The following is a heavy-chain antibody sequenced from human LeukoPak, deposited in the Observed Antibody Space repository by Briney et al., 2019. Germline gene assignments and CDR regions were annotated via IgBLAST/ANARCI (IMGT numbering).Heavy chain of an antibody. CDR2: ISGSGTNT. Sequence: GSLRLSCAASGFTFSSYAMSWVRQAPGKGLEWVSSISGSGTNTYYADSVKGRFTISRDNSENTLYLQVNSLRAEDTAVYYCGRQGIYASGNLDYWGQGTLVTVSS. D-gene: IGHD3-10*01. CDR3: GRQGIYASGNLDY. J-gene: IGHJ4*02. V-gene: IGHV3-23*01. CDR1: GFTFSSYA.